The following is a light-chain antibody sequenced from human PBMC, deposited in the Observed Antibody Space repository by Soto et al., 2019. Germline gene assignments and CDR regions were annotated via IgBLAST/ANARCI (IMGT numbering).Light chain of an antibody. V-gene: IGLV2-14*01. CDR2: EVS. CDR3: CSYSSDYTFWV. CDR1: SSDVGAYNY. J-gene: IGLJ3*02. Sequence: QSALTQPASVSGSPGQSITISCTGTSSDVGAYNYASWYQEHPGKAPKLMIYEVSNRPSGVSNRFSGSKSGSTASLTISGLQAEDEADYYCCSYSSDYTFWVFGGGTKLTVL.